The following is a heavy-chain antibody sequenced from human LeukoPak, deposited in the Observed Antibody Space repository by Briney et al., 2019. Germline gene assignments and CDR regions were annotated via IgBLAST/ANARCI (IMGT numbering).Heavy chain of an antibody. CDR2: MRSYNYGRTT. CDR3: TRVPGYSYGYETFDI. D-gene: IGHD5-18*01. J-gene: IGHJ3*02. Sequence: GGSLRLSCTVSGFSFGEYAMSWFRQAPGPGLEWVGFMRSYNYGRTTEYVASVKGRFTISRDDSKSIASLQINSLKTEATAVYYCTRVPGYSYGYETFDIWGQGTMVTVSS. CDR1: GFSFGEYA. V-gene: IGHV3-49*03.